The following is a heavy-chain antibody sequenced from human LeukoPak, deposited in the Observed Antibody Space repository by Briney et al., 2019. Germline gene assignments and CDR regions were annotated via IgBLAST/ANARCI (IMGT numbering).Heavy chain of an antibody. CDR1: GGTFSSYA. V-gene: IGHV1-69*13. D-gene: IGHD6-6*01. CDR3: ARVSGYSSSDY. J-gene: IGHJ4*02. CDR2: IIPIFGTA. Sequence: GASVTVSCTASGGTFSSYAISWVRQAPGQGLEWMGGIIPIFGTANYAQKFQGRVTITADESTSTAYMELSSLRSEDTAVYYCARVSGYSSSDYWGQGTLVTVSS.